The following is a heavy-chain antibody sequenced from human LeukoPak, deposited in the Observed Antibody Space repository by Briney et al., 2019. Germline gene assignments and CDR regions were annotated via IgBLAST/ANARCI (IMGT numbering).Heavy chain of an antibody. J-gene: IGHJ4*02. CDR3: ASSSGSYYTPYFDY. CDR1: GGTFSSYA. V-gene: IGHV1-69*13. Sequence: SVKVSCKASGGTFSSYAISWVRQAPGQGVEWMGGIIPIFGTANYAQKFQGRVTITADESTSTAYMELSCLRSEDTAVYYCASSSGSYYTPYFDYWGQGTLVAVSS. D-gene: IGHD3-10*01. CDR2: IIPIFGTA.